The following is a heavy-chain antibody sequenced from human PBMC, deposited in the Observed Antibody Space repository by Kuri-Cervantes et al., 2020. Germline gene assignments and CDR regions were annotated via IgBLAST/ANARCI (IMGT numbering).Heavy chain of an antibody. CDR3: AKGNTGTVGASAFDY. D-gene: IGHD1-26*01. CDR1: GFTFSNYA. V-gene: IGHV3-23*01. Sequence: GGSLRLSCAASGFTFSNYAMSWVRQAPGKGLEWVSSISGSGGSSYHAVSVKGRCTISRDNSRNTLYLQMNSLRAEDTAEYYCAKGNTGTVGASAFDYWGQGTRGTVSS. CDR2: ISGSGGSS. J-gene: IGHJ4*02.